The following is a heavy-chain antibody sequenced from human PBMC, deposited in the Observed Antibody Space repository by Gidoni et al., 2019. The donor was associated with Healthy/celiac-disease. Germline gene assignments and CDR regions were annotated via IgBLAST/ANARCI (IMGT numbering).Heavy chain of an antibody. D-gene: IGHD3-16*01. CDR3: ARSGGDGYNAPGDY. CDR2: IYYSGST. Sequence: QVQLQESGPGLLKPSQTLSLTCTVSGGSIRSGGYYWSWIRQHPGKGLEWIGYIYYSGSTYYNPSLKSRVTISVDTSKNQFSLKLSSVTAADMAVYYCARSGGDGYNAPGDYWGQGTLVTVSS. V-gene: IGHV4-31*03. J-gene: IGHJ4*02. CDR1: GGSIRSGGYY.